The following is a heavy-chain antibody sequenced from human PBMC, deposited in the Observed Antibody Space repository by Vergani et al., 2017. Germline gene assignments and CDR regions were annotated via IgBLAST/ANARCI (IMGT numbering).Heavy chain of an antibody. D-gene: IGHD3-16*01. CDR1: GFTFSSYA. V-gene: IGHV3-23*01. CDR3: AKGGDRLYGTTLT. J-gene: IGHJ4*02. CDR2: ISGSGGST. Sequence: EVQLLESGGGLVQPGGSLRLSCAASGFTFSSYAMSWVRQAPGKGLEWVSAISGSGGSTYYADSVRGRFTISRYNSKNTLYLQMNSLRAEDTAVYYCAKGGDRLYGTTLTWGQGTLVTVSS.